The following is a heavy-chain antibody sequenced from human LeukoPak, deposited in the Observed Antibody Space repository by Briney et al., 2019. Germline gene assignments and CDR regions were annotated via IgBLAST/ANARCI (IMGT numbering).Heavy chain of an antibody. Sequence: GGSLRLSCAASGFTFSSYSMNWVRQAPGKGLEWVSSISSSSSYIYYADSVKGRFTISRDNAKNSLYLQMNSLRAEDTAVYYCARDSLGWVRDAFDIWGQGTMVTVSS. CDR2: ISSSSSYI. J-gene: IGHJ3*02. CDR1: GFTFSSYS. D-gene: IGHD1-26*01. CDR3: ARDSLGWVRDAFDI. V-gene: IGHV3-21*01.